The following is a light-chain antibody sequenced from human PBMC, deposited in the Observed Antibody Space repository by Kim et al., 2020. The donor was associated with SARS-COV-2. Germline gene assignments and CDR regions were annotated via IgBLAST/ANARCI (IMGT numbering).Light chain of an antibody. CDR1: NIGSKN. J-gene: IGLJ2*01. Sequence: SYELTQPLSVSVALGQTARITCGGNNIGSKNVHWYHQKPGQAPVLVIYRDSNRPSGIPERFSGSNSGNTATLTISRAQAGDEADYYCQVWDSSTVVFGGGTKVTVL. CDR3: QVWDSSTVV. CDR2: RDS. V-gene: IGLV3-9*01.